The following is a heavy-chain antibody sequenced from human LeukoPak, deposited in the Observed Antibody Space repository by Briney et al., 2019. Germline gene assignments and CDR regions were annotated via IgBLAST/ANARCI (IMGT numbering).Heavy chain of an antibody. CDR3: ASTRSHYYYYGMDV. CDR2: ISYDGSNK. V-gene: IGHV3-30*04. CDR1: GFTFSSYA. Sequence: PGRSLRLSCAASGFTFSSYAMHWVRQAPGNGLEWVAVISYDGSNKYYADSVKGRFTISRDNSKNTLYLQMNSLRAEDTAVYYCASTRSHYYYYGMDVWGKGTTVTVSS. J-gene: IGHJ6*04.